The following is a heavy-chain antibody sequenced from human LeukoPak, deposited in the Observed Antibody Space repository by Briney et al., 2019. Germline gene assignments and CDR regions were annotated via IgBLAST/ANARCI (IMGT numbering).Heavy chain of an antibody. CDR2: INSNSGGT. CDR1: GYTFTGYY. Sequence: ASVKVSCKASGYTFTGYYMHWVRQAPGQGLEWMGWINSNSGGTNYAQKFQGRVTMTRDTSISTAYMELSRLRSDDTAVYYCLTYYYDSSGGYWGQGTLVTVSS. D-gene: IGHD3-22*01. V-gene: IGHV1-2*02. CDR3: LTYYYDSSGGY. J-gene: IGHJ4*02.